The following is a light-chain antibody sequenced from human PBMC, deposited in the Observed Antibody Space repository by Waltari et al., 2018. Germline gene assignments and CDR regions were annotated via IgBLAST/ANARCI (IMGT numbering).Light chain of an antibody. CDR3: QHYLRLPVT. V-gene: IGKV3-20*01. CDR1: QSVSRA. Sequence: EIVLTQSPGTLSLSLGERATLSCRSSQSVSRALTWYQQKPGQAPRLLIYGASTRAPCIPDRFSGSGSGTDFSLTISRLEPDDFAVYYCQHYLRLPVTFGQGTTVEI. CDR2: GAS. J-gene: IGKJ1*01.